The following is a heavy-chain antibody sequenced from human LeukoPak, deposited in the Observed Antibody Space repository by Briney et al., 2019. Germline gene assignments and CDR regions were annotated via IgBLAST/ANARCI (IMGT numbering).Heavy chain of an antibody. J-gene: IGHJ6*02. D-gene: IGHD3-22*01. CDR3: ARGAPYDSSGYYYYYYYGMDV. CDR2: IYHSGST. Sequence: SETLSLTCAVSGGSISSGDYSWSWIRQPPGKALEWIGYIYHSGSTYYNPSLKSRVTISVDRPKNQFSLKLSSVTAADTAVYYCARGAPYDSSGYYYYYYYGMDVWGQGTTVTVSS. CDR1: GGSISSGDYS. V-gene: IGHV4-30-2*01.